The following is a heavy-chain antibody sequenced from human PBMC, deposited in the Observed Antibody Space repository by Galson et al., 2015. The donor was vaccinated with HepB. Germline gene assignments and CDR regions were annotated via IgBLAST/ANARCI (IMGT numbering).Heavy chain of an antibody. CDR3: ARGPPFSWLLKPNQAGAWFDP. Sequence: SVKVSCKASGYTFTSYDINWVRQATGQGLEWMGWMNPNSGNTGYAQKFQGRVTMTRNTSISTAYMELSSLRSEDTAVYYCARGPPFSWLLKPNQAGAWFDPWGQGTLVTVSS. CDR2: MNPNSGNT. V-gene: IGHV1-8*01. CDR1: GYTFTSYD. D-gene: IGHD5-12*01. J-gene: IGHJ5*02.